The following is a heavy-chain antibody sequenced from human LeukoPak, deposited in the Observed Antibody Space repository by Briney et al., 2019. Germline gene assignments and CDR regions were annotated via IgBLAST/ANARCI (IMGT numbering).Heavy chain of an antibody. Sequence: PSETLSLTCAVYGGSFSAYYWSWIRQSPGKGLEWIGEINHSGSTNYNTSLKSRVTISLDTSKNQFSLKLTSVTAADTAVYYCSNLSGSYGMDYWGQGTLVTVTS. CDR3: SNLSGSYGMDY. V-gene: IGHV4-34*01. J-gene: IGHJ4*02. D-gene: IGHD1-26*01. CDR1: GGSFSAYY. CDR2: INHSGST.